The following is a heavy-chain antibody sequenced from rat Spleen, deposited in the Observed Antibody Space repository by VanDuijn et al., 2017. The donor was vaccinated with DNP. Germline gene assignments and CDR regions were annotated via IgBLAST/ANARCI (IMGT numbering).Heavy chain of an antibody. D-gene: IGHD1-2*01. CDR3: ARHEDYSSYIYGFAY. V-gene: IGHV5S13*01. CDR1: GFTFSAYY. Sequence: EVQLVESGGGLVQPGRSLKLSCAASGFTFSAYYMAWVRQAPTKGLEWVASLSTGGDKSDYRDSVKGRFTISRDDAKNTQYLQMDSLRSEDTATYYCARHEDYSSYIYGFAYWGQGTLVTVSS. CDR2: LSTGGDKS. J-gene: IGHJ3*01.